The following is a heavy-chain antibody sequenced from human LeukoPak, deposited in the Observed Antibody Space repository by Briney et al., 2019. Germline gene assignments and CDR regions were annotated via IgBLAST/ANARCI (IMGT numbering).Heavy chain of an antibody. D-gene: IGHD3-16*01. Sequence: SETLSLTCAVSDDSISDYYRGWIRQPPGKGLEWIGYFHNSGTSTYNPSLKSRVTISADTSKNQFSLKLNSLTTADTAVYYCTRGAGWLIDYWGQGILVTVSS. CDR2: FHNSGTS. CDR1: DDSISDYY. V-gene: IGHV4-59*01. CDR3: TRGAGWLIDY. J-gene: IGHJ4*02.